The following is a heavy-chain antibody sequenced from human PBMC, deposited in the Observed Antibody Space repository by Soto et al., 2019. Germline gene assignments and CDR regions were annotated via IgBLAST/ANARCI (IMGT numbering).Heavy chain of an antibody. CDR3: ARAPPGPSPRWVL. Sequence: QLQLRESGSGLVKPSETLSLTCTVSGGSISSSGYPWSWIRQSPEKGLEWLGCIYPTGTTYYHPSLKSRVTISVDTSRNQFSLNLTSVTAADTAVYFCARAPPGPSPRWVLWGQGTTVTVSS. CDR1: GGSISSSGYP. J-gene: IGHJ6*02. D-gene: IGHD3-10*01. V-gene: IGHV4-30-2*06. CDR2: IYPTGTT.